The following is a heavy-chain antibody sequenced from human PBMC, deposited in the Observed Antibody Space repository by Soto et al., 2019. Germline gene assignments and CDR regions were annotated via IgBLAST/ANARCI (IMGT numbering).Heavy chain of an antibody. CDR3: ARDHPHSYGVYYFDY. CDR2: IYSSGST. J-gene: IGHJ4*02. CDR1: GGSISNYY. D-gene: IGHD5-18*01. V-gene: IGHV4-59*01. Sequence: SETLSLTFTVSGGSISNYYWNWIRQSPGKGLEWIGYIYSSGSTHYNPSLQNRVTISIDTSKNQVSLKVNSVTAADTAVYYCARDHPHSYGVYYFDYWGQGTPVTVS.